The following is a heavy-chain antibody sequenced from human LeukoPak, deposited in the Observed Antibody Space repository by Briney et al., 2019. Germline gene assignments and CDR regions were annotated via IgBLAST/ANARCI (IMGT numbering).Heavy chain of an antibody. CDR1: GFTFSSYA. Sequence: GGSLRLSCAASGFTFSSYAMHWVRQAPGKGLGWVAVISYDVSNKYDADSVRRRFTICRDNSKNTLYLQMNSLRAEDTAVYYCARDFLGIAAAGTCSYWGQGTLVTVSS. J-gene: IGHJ4*02. CDR2: ISYDVSNK. D-gene: IGHD6-13*01. CDR3: ARDFLGIAAAGTCSY. V-gene: IGHV3-30*04.